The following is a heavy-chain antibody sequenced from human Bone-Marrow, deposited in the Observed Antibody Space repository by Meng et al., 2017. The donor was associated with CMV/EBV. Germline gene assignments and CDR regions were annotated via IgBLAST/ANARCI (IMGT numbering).Heavy chain of an antibody. D-gene: IGHD6-25*01. Sequence: ASVKVSCKASRYTFTGYYMHWVRQAPGQGLEWMGWINPNSGGTNYAQKFQGRVTMTRDTSISTAYMELSRLRSDDTAVYYCARTRKDSSGAHYFDYWGQGTLVTVSS. V-gene: IGHV1-2*02. J-gene: IGHJ4*02. CDR3: ARTRKDSSGAHYFDY. CDR1: RYTFTGYY. CDR2: INPNSGGT.